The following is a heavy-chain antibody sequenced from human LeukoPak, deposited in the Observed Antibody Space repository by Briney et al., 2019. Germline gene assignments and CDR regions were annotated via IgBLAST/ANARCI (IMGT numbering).Heavy chain of an antibody. D-gene: IGHD6-13*01. Sequence: GGSLRLSCAASGFTVSSNYMSWVRQAPGKGLEWVSVIYSGGSTYYADSVKGRFTISRDNSKNTLYLQMNSLRAEDTAVYCCAKDGFLRAAAGTLFDYWGQGTLVTVSS. V-gene: IGHV3-53*01. J-gene: IGHJ4*02. CDR1: GFTVSSNY. CDR3: AKDGFLRAAAGTLFDY. CDR2: IYSGGST.